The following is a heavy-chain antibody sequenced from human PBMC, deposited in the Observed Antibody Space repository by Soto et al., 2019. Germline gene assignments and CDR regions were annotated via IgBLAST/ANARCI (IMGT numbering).Heavy chain of an antibody. V-gene: IGHV3-23*01. D-gene: IGHD3-16*01. J-gene: IGHJ6*03. CDR3: ASLPFGDKREIYYYYYYMDV. CDR1: GFTFSSYA. CDR2: ISGSGGST. Sequence: GGSLRLSCAASGFTFSSYAMSWVRQAPGKGLEWVSAISGSGGSTYYADSVKGRFTISRDNSKNTLYLQMNSLRAEDTAVYYCASLPFGDKREIYYYYYYMDVWGKGTTVTVSS.